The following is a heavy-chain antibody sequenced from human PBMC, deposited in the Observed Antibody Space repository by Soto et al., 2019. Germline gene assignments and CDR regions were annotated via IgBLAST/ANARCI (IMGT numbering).Heavy chain of an antibody. D-gene: IGHD5-12*01. CDR1: GGSISSGDYY. V-gene: IGHV4-30-4*01. CDR3: AREGKVATMGGYYYYGMDV. J-gene: IGHJ6*02. CDR2: IYYSGST. Sequence: QVQLQESGPGLVKPSQTLSLTCTVSGGSISSGDYYWSWIRQPPGKGLEWIGYIYYSGSTSYNPSLKRRVTISVDTSKNQFSMKLSSVTAAYTAVYYCAREGKVATMGGYYYYGMDVWGQGTTVTVSS.